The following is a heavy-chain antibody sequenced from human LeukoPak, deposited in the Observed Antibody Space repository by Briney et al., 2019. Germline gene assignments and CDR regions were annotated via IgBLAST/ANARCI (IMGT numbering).Heavy chain of an antibody. Sequence: ASVKVSCKASGYTFTGYYMHWVRQAPGQGLEWMGWINPNSGGTNYAQKFQGRVTMTRDTSISTAYMELSRLRSDDTAVYYCARDADYDFWSGYYHNWFDPWGQGTLVTVSS. J-gene: IGHJ5*02. CDR2: INPNSGGT. V-gene: IGHV1-2*02. D-gene: IGHD3-3*01. CDR1: GYTFTGYY. CDR3: ARDADYDFWSGYYHNWFDP.